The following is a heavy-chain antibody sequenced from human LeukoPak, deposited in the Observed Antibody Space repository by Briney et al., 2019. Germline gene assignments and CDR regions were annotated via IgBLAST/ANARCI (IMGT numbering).Heavy chain of an antibody. Sequence: SGTLSLTCTVSGGSISSSNWWNWVRQSPGKGLEWIGEIFHSGSTNYNPSLKSRVTISVDTSKNQFSLKLSSVTAADTAVYYCARRLTMVRGVNDAFDIWGQGTMVTVSS. J-gene: IGHJ3*02. D-gene: IGHD3-10*01. CDR2: IFHSGST. CDR1: GGSISSSNW. V-gene: IGHV4-4*02. CDR3: ARRLTMVRGVNDAFDI.